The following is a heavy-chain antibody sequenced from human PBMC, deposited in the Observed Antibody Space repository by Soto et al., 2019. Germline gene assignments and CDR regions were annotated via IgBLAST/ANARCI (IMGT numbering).Heavy chain of an antibody. CDR1: GGSFSGYY. V-gene: IGHV4-34*01. J-gene: IGHJ6*02. Sequence: SETLSLTCAVYGGSFSGYYWSWIRQPPGKGLEWIGEINHSGSTNYNPSLKSRVTISVDTSKNRFSLKLSSVTAADTAVYYCARDLGNWNYYYGMNVWGQGTTVTVSS. CDR3: ARDLGNWNYYYGMNV. D-gene: IGHD1-26*01. CDR2: INHSGST.